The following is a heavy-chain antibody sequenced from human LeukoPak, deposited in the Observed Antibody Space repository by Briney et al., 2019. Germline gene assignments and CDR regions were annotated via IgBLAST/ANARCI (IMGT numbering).Heavy chain of an antibody. CDR2: IYYSGST. CDR1: GGSISSSSYY. D-gene: IGHD1-26*01. V-gene: IGHV4-39*07. CDR3: ARDLRRWELDLAGGFDP. J-gene: IGHJ5*02. Sequence: SETLSLTCTVSGGSISSSSYYWGWIRQPPGKGLEWIGSIYYSGSTYYNPSLKSRVTISVDTSKNQFSLKLSSVTAADTAVYYCARDLRRWELDLAGGFDPWGQGTLVTVSS.